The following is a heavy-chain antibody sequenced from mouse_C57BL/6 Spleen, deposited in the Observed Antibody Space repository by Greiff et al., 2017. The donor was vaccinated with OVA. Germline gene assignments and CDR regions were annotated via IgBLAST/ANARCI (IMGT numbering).Heavy chain of an antibody. J-gene: IGHJ2*01. D-gene: IGHD3-1*01. CDR2: IDPSDSYT. Sequence: QVQLQQPGAELVMPGASVKLSCKASGYTFTNYCMHWVKQRPGQGLEWIGEIDPSDSYTNYNQKFKGKSTLTVDKSSSTAYMQLSSLTSEDSAVYYCARRGTSGFDDWGQGTTLTVSS. CDR3: ARRGTSGFDD. CDR1: GYTFTNYC. V-gene: IGHV1-69*01.